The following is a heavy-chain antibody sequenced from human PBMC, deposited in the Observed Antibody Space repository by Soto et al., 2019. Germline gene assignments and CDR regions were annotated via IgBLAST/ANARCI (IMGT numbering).Heavy chain of an antibody. V-gene: IGHV3-33*01. CDR3: ARGGIAVAGRVYFQH. Sequence: QVQLVESGGGVVQPGRSLRLSCAASGFTFSSYGMHWVRQAPGKGLEWVAVIWYAGSNKYYADYVKGRFTISRDNSKNTLYLQMNSLRAEDTAVYYCARGGIAVAGRVYFQHCGQGTLVTVSS. J-gene: IGHJ1*01. D-gene: IGHD6-19*01. CDR1: GFTFSSYG. CDR2: IWYAGSNK.